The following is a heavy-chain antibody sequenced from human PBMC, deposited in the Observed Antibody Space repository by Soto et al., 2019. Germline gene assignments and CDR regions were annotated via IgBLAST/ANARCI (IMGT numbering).Heavy chain of an antibody. J-gene: IGHJ5*02. CDR3: ARSVRIVGATGWFDP. CDR1: GGSISSYY. CDR2: IYYSGST. V-gene: IGHV4-59*01. Sequence: QVQLQESGPGLVKPSETLSLTCTVSGGSISSYYWSWIRQPPGKGLEWIGYIYYSGSTNYNPSLKIRVTISVYTSKNQFSLKLSSVTAADTAVYYCARSVRIVGATGWFDPWGQGTLVTVSS. D-gene: IGHD1-26*01.